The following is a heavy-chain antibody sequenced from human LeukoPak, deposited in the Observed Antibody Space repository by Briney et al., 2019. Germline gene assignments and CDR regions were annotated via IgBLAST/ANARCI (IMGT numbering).Heavy chain of an antibody. D-gene: IGHD4/OR15-4a*01. V-gene: IGHV3-43*02. CDR2: ISGDGGST. Sequence: AGSLRLSCAASGFTFDDYAMRWVRQAPGKGLEWVWLISGDGGSTYYADSVKGRFTISRDNSKNFLYLQMNSLRNEDSVLYYYANEFNYDNGGNRSEYWHHWGQGTLVTVSS. CDR3: ANEFNYDNGGNRSEYWHH. CDR1: GFTFDDYA. J-gene: IGHJ1*01.